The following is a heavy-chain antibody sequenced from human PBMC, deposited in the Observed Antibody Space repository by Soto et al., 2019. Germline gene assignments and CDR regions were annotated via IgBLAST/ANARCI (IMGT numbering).Heavy chain of an antibody. V-gene: IGHV4-34*01. CDR3: ARGNGMILAVQGDAPDKYDLGS. Sequence: PGHALAWLGEINHSGSINYNPSLKSRVIISVDTSKNQFSLKLRSVTAADTAIYYCARGNGMILAVQGDAPDKYDLGSWSQGTLGTVYS. D-gene: IGHD3-22*01. J-gene: IGHJ4*02. CDR2: INHSGSI.